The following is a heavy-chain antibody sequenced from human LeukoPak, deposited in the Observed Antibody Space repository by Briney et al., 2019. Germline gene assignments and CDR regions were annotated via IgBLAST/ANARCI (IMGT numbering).Heavy chain of an antibody. V-gene: IGHV1-69*04. Sequence: SVKVSCKASGGTFSSYAISWVRQAPGQGLEWMGRIIPILGIANYAQKFQGRVTITADKSTSTAYMELSSLRSEDTAVYYCARASYYDILTGPYGMDVWGQGTTVTVPS. CDR3: ARASYYDILTGPYGMDV. J-gene: IGHJ6*02. CDR1: GGTFSSYA. D-gene: IGHD3-9*01. CDR2: IIPILGIA.